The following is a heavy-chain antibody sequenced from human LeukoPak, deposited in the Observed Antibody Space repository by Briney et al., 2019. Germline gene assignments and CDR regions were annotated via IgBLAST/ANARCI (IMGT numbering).Heavy chain of an antibody. J-gene: IGHJ4*02. CDR3: ARAVTPAVRGVIRGKYYFDY. V-gene: IGHV4-59*01. CDR2: IYYSGST. Sequence: AETLSLTCTVSGGSISSYYWSWVRQPPGKGLEWIGYIYYSGSTNYNPSLKSRVTISVDTSKNQFSLKLSSVTAPNTAVYYCARAVTPAVRGVIRGKYYFDYWGQGTLVTVSS. D-gene: IGHD3-10*01. CDR1: GGSISSYY.